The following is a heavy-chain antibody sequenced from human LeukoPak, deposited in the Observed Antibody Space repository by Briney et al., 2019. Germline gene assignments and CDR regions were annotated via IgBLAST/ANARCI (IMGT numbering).Heavy chain of an antibody. J-gene: IGHJ4*02. V-gene: IGHV3-23*01. CDR3: AKQSYARSLGE. CDR1: GFPFSDFS. D-gene: IGHD2-8*01. Sequence: GGSLRLSCATSGFPFSDFSMSWVRQAPGKGLEWISTTNSGGATTDYAESVKGRFTISRDNSKNILYLQMSSLRVEDTAMYYCAKQSYARSLGEGGPGTLVPVSS. CDR2: TNSGGATT.